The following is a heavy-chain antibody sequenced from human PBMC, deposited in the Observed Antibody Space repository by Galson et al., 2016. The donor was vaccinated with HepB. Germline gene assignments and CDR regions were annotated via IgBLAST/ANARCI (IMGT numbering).Heavy chain of an antibody. CDR1: GYAFTSYG. V-gene: IGHV1-18*01. D-gene: IGHD6-19*01. CDR3: ARDRHQYSSGWYVGGMDV. CDR2: ISAYNGNT. Sequence: SVKVSCKASGYAFTSYGISWVRQAPGPGLEWMGWISAYNGNTNYAQKLQGRVTMTTDTSTSTAYMELRSLRSDDTAVYYCARDRHQYSSGWYVGGMDVWGQGTTVTVSS. J-gene: IGHJ6*02.